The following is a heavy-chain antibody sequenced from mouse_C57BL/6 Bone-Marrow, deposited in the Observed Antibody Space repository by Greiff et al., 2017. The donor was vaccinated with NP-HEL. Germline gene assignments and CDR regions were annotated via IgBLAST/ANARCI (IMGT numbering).Heavy chain of an antibody. D-gene: IGHD1-1*01. CDR2: IYPGDGAT. CDR3: ARSRVITTVVAGAMDY. CDR1: GYAFSSSW. V-gene: IGHV1-82*01. Sequence: VQLQQSGPELVKPGASVKISCKASGYAFSSSWMNWVKQRPGKGLEWIGRIYPGDGATNYNGKFKGKATLPADKSSSTAYMQLSSLTSEDSAVYFCARSRVITTVVAGAMDYWGQGTSVTVSS. J-gene: IGHJ4*01.